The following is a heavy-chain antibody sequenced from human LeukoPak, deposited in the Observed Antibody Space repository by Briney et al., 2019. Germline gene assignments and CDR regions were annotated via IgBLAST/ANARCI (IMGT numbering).Heavy chain of an antibody. Sequence: GGSLRLSCAASGFIFSSHSMSWVRPAPGKGLEWVSVITGSGGNTYYADSVKGRFTISKDNSKNTVYLQMSSLRVDDTAVYYCAKAASSSWPSYYYGMDVWGQGTTVTVSS. CDR2: ITGSGGNT. CDR3: AKAASSSWPSYYYGMDV. V-gene: IGHV3-23*01. CDR1: GFIFSSHS. J-gene: IGHJ6*02. D-gene: IGHD6-13*01.